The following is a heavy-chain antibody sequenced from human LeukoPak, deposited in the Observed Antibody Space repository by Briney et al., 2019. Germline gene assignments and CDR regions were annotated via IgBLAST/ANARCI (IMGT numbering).Heavy chain of an antibody. CDR1: GYTFTSYG. D-gene: IGHD3-10*01. CDR2: ISAYNGNT. Sequence: ASVKVSCKASGYTFTSYGISWVRQAPGQGFEWMGWISAYNGNTNYAQKLQGRVTMTTDTSTSTAYMELRSLRSDDTAVYYCARDGGVLWFGETNPAFDYWGQGTLVTVSS. J-gene: IGHJ4*02. V-gene: IGHV1-18*01. CDR3: ARDGGVLWFGETNPAFDY.